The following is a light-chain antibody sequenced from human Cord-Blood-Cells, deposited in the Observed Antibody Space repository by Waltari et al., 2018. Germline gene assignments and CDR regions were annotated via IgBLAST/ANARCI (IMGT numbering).Light chain of an antibody. CDR2: KDS. CDR3: QSADSSGTYV. V-gene: IGLV3-25*03. J-gene: IGLJ1*01. CDR1: ALPKQY. Sequence: SYELTQPPSVSVSPGQTARITCSGDALPKQYAYWYPQKPGQAPVLVIYKDSERPAGIPGRFSGSSSGTTVTLTISGVQAEDEADYYCQSADSSGTYVFGTGTKVTVL.